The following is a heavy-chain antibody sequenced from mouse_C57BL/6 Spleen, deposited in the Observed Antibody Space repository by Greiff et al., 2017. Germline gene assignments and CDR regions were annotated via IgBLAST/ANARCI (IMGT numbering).Heavy chain of an antibody. V-gene: IGHV1-52*01. D-gene: IGHD4-1*01. CDR3: ARETSGTPFAY. CDR1: GYTFTSYW. Sequence: QVQLQQPGAELVRPGSSVKLSCKASGYTFTSYWMHWVKQRPIQGLEWIGNIDPSDSETHYNQKFKDKATLTVDKSSSTAYMQLSSLTSEDSAVYYCARETSGTPFAYGGQGTLVTVSA. J-gene: IGHJ3*01. CDR2: IDPSDSET.